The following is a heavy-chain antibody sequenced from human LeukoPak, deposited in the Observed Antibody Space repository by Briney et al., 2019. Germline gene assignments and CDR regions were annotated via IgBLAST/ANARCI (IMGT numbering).Heavy chain of an antibody. D-gene: IGHD1-1*01. CDR3: AKGELDDAFDI. V-gene: IGHV4-59*08. Sequence: SETLSLTCTVSGGSISSYYWSWIRQPPGKGLEWIWYIYYSGSTNYNPSLKSRVTISVDTSKNQFSLKLSSVTAADTAVYYCAKGELDDAFDIWGQGTMVTVSS. CDR2: IYYSGST. CDR1: GGSISSYY. J-gene: IGHJ3*02.